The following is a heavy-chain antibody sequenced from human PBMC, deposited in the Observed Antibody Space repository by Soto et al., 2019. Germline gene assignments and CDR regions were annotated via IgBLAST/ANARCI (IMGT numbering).Heavy chain of an antibody. V-gene: IGHV3-23*01. D-gene: IGHD3-10*01. CDR1: ECPSRTYA. Sequence: EVQMLESGGDLIQPGGSLRLSCAASECPSRTYAMSWVRQAPGKGLEWVSAISHGGHATHYADSVRGRFTISKDDSKNTLYLQMNSLRADDTAIYYCAKVTWSGERCWGRGTLVTVSS. CDR3: AKVTWSGERC. CDR2: ISHGGHAT. J-gene: IGHJ4*02.